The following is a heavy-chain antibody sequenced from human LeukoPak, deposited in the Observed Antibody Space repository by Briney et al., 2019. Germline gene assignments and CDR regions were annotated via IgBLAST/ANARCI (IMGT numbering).Heavy chain of an antibody. CDR2: ISGTGHST. J-gene: IGHJ4*02. CDR3: AKDLRVAVGRGYFEY. Sequence: GGPLRLSCVASGFTFSSNAMSWVRQAPGKGLEWVSSISGTGHSTYYADPVKGRFTISRDNSKNTLDLQMNSLRAEDTAVYYCAKDLRVAVGRGYFEYWGQGTLVTVSS. CDR1: GFTFSSNA. V-gene: IGHV3-23*01. D-gene: IGHD6-19*01.